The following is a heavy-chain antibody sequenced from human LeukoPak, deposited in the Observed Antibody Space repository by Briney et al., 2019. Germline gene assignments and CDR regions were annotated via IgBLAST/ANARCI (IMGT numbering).Heavy chain of an antibody. CDR1: GGTFNSYA. CDR2: IIPIIGTA. CDR3: AGSYSSSWYVPYDY. Sequence: SVKVSCKASGGTFNSYAISWVRQAPGQGPEWMGGIIPIIGTANYPQKFQGRVTITADKSTSTTYMELSSLRSEDTAVYYCAGSYSSSWYVPYDYWGQGTPVTVSS. J-gene: IGHJ4*02. V-gene: IGHV1-69*06. D-gene: IGHD6-13*01.